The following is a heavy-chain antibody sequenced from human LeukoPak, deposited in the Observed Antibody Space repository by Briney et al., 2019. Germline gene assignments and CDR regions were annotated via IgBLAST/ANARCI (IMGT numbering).Heavy chain of an antibody. CDR3: ARGPDLRTGYCSGGSCYGKGYENDY. CDR2: IYSGGST. CDR1: GFTVNSNY. V-gene: IGHV3-66*01. J-gene: IGHJ4*02. Sequence: GGSLRLSCASSGFTVNSNYMSWVRQAPGKGLEWVSVIYSGGSTYYADSVKGRFTISRDNSKNTLYLQMNSLRAEDTAVYYCARGPDLRTGYCSGGSCYGKGYENDYWGQGTLVTVSS. D-gene: IGHD2-15*01.